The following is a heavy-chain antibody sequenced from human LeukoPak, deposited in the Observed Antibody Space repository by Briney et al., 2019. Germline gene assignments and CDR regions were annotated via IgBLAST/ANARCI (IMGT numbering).Heavy chain of an antibody. CDR3: TTDSPYGSGSYYNVLTETPFDY. D-gene: IGHD3-10*01. CDR2: IKSKTDGGTT. V-gene: IGHV3-15*01. Sequence: GGSLRLSCAASGFAFSNAWMSWVRQAPGKGLEWVGRIKSKTDGGTTDYAAPVKGRFTTSRDDSKSTLYLQMNSLKTEDTAVYYCTTDSPYGSGSYYNVLTETPFDYWGQGTLVTVS. J-gene: IGHJ4*02. CDR1: GFAFSNAW.